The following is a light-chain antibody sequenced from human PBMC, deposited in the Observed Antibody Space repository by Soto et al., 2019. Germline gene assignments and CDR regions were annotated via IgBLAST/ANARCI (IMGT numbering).Light chain of an antibody. CDR2: RND. CDR1: NSNMGRNY. V-gene: IGLV1-47*01. CDR3: AVWDNSLNGVA. Sequence: QSVLTQTPSASGTPGQRVTISCSGSNSNMGRNYVYWYQQVPGTAPKLLMYRNDVRPSGVPERITGSKSGTSASLAISGLRSEDEADYYCAVWDNSLNGVAFGGGTKLTVL. J-gene: IGLJ2*01.